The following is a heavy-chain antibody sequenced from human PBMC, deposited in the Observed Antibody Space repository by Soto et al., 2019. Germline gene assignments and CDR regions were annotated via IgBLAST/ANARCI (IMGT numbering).Heavy chain of an antibody. CDR3: ARDRFKVAAAGPFDY. V-gene: IGHV4-59*01. J-gene: IGHJ4*02. Sequence: PSETLSLTCTVSGGSISSYYWSWIRQPPGKGLEWIGYIYYSGSTNYNPSLKSRVTISVDTSKNQFSLKLSSVTAADTAVYYCARDRFKVAAAGPFDYWGQGTLVTVSS. CDR2: IYYSGST. D-gene: IGHD6-13*01. CDR1: GGSISSYY.